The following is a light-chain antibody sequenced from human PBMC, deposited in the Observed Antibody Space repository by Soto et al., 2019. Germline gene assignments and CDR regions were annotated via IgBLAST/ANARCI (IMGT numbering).Light chain of an antibody. Sequence: IQMTQSPSTLSASVGDRVTITWRASQSISVWLAWFQQKPGNAPKLLIYKASTLESGVPSRFSGSGSGTEFTLTISSLQPDDSATYYCQQYNNRWTFGQGTKVDIK. V-gene: IGKV1-5*03. CDR1: QSISVW. CDR2: KAS. CDR3: QQYNNRWT. J-gene: IGKJ1*01.